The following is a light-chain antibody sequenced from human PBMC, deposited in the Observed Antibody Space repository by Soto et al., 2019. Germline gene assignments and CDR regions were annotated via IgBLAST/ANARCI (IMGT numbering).Light chain of an antibody. J-gene: IGKJ1*01. V-gene: IGKV3-20*01. CDR3: QHYDSFRT. CDR2: GAS. CDR1: QSVDSTY. Sequence: DIVLTQSPGTLSLSPGESATLSCRASQSVDSTYIAWYQQKPGQAPRLLIFGASGRATGIPDRFSGSGSGTDCTLTISRLEPEDFAVYYCQHYDSFRTFGQGTKVEI.